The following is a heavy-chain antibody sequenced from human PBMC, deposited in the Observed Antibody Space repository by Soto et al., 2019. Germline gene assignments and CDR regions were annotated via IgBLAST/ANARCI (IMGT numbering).Heavy chain of an antibody. CDR2: ITGSGGTT. Sequence: EVHLLESGGGLVQPGGSLRLSCAASGFTFSSYVMTWVRQAPGKGLEWVSTITGSGGTTYYADPVKGRFTISRDNAMNTFYLQMNSLRAGDTAVYFCAKYGTSFGDGDYFDYWGQGTLVTVSS. CDR1: GFTFSSYV. D-gene: IGHD2-2*01. CDR3: AKYGTSFGDGDYFDY. V-gene: IGHV3-23*01. J-gene: IGHJ4*02.